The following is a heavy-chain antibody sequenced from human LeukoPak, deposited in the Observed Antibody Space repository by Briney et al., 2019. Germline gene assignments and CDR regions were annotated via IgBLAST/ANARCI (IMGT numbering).Heavy chain of an antibody. V-gene: IGHV4-39*01. CDR3: ARHPYGSGLHRIDY. Sequence: SETLSLTCTVSGGSISGSSYYWGWIRQPPGKGLEWIGSIYYSGSTYYNPSLKSRVTISVDTSKNQFSLKLSSVTAADTAVYHCARHPYGSGLHRIDYWGQGTLVTVSS. J-gene: IGHJ4*02. CDR2: IYYSGST. D-gene: IGHD6-19*01. CDR1: GGSISGSSYY.